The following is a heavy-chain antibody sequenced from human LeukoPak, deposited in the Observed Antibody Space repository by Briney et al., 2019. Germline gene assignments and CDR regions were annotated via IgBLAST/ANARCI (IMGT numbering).Heavy chain of an antibody. J-gene: IGHJ4*02. V-gene: IGHV3-66*01. CDR1: EFSVGSNY. CDR2: IYSGGST. Sequence: GSLRLSCAASEFSVGSNYMTWVRQAPGKGLEWVSLIYSGGSTYYADSVKGRFTISRDNAKNSLYLQLHSLRAEDTAVYYCARSPMVRGIIAHFDDWGQGTLVTVSS. D-gene: IGHD3-10*01. CDR3: ARSPMVRGIIAHFDD.